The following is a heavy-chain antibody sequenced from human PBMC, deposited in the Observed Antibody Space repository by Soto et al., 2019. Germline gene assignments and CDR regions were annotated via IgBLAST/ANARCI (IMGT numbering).Heavy chain of an antibody. V-gene: IGHV4-59*01. CDR3: ARGYSSGWPAYNWFDP. Sequence: SETLSLTCTVSGGSISSYHWSWIRQPPGKGLEWIGYIYYSGRTNYNPSLKSRVTISVDTSKNQFSLKLCSVTAADTAVYYCARGYSSGWPAYNWFDPWGQGTLVTVSS. CDR2: IYYSGRT. D-gene: IGHD6-19*01. CDR1: GGSISSYH. J-gene: IGHJ5*02.